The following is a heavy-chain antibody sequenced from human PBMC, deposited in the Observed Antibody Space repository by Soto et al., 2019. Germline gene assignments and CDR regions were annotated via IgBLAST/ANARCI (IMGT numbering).Heavy chain of an antibody. Sequence: EVQVVESGGGLIQPGGSLRLSCEVSGFSVTANYMSWVRQAPGKGLEWVSVIYRGGSTYYIDSVKGRFSISRDISKNTLYLQMNSLRAEDTAVYYCHGYAYWGQGTLVTVSS. V-gene: IGHV3-53*01. CDR1: GFSVTANY. CDR3: HGYAY. D-gene: IGHD5-12*01. J-gene: IGHJ4*02. CDR2: IYRGGST.